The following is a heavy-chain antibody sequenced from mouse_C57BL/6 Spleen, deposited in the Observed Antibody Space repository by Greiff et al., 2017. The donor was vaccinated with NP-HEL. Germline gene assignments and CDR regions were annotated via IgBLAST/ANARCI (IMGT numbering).Heavy chain of an antibody. CDR3: ARDNYRTDY. D-gene: IGHD2-14*01. Sequence: EVKLQESGGGLVKPGGSLKLSCAASGFTFSSYAMSWVRQTPEKRLEWVATISDGGSYTYYPDNVKGRFTISRDNAKNNLYLQMSHLKSEDTAMYYCARDNYRTDYWGQGTTLTVSS. V-gene: IGHV5-4*01. J-gene: IGHJ2*01. CDR1: GFTFSSYA. CDR2: ISDGGSYT.